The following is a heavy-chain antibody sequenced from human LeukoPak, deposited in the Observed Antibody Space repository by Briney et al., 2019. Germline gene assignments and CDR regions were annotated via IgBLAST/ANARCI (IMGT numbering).Heavy chain of an antibody. Sequence: SETLSLTCAVYGGSFSGYYWSWIRQPPGKGLEWIGEINHSGSTNHNPSLKSRVTISVDTSKNQFSLKLSSVTAADTAVYYCASLNWGSDYWGQGTLVTVSS. D-gene: IGHD7-27*01. V-gene: IGHV4-34*01. CDR2: INHSGST. J-gene: IGHJ4*02. CDR1: GGSFSGYY. CDR3: ASLNWGSDY.